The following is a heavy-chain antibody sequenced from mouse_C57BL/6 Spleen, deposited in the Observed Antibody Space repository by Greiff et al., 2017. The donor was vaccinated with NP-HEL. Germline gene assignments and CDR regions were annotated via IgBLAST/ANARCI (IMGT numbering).Heavy chain of an antibody. J-gene: IGHJ2*01. CDR2: IYPRSGNT. V-gene: IGHV1-81*01. CDR3: ARSLYYGSSDYFDY. CDR1: GYTFTSYG. Sequence: QVQLQQSGAELARPGASVKLSCKASGYTFTSYGISWVKQRTGQGLEWIGEIYPRSGNTYYNEKFKGKATLTADKSSSTAYMELRSLTSEDSAVYFCARSLYYGSSDYFDYWGQGTTLTVSS. D-gene: IGHD1-1*01.